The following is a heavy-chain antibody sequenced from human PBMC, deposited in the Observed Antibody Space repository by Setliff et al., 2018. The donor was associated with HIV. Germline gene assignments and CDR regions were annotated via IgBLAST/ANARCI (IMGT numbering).Heavy chain of an antibody. CDR1: GYTFSGYY. V-gene: IGHV1-2*02. CDR2: INPKSGGT. CDR3: TRDSDDSGYTEPHGDFRH. D-gene: IGHD3-22*01. J-gene: IGHJ1*01. Sequence: GASVKVSCKASGYTFSGYYMHWVRQAPGQGLEWMGWINPKSGGTKYSQKFQGRVTLTMDMFETTAYMEVRSLRSDDTAVYFCTRDSDDSGYTEPHGDFRHWGQGTLVTVSS.